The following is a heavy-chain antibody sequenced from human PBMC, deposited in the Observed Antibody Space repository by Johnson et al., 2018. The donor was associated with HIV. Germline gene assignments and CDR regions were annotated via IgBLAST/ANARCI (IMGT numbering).Heavy chain of an antibody. CDR1: GFTFDDYD. J-gene: IGHJ3*02. CDR3: ASPLIPGYYDFWPGACAI. CDR2: IGWSSGVL. V-gene: IGHV3-9*01. D-gene: IGHD3-3*01. Sequence: VQLVESGGGLGQPGGSLRLSCAASGFTFDDYDMHWVRQAPGKGLEWVSGIGWSSGVLAYADSVQGRFTISRDKAKHSLYLQLNGRRDEDTALYFCASPLIPGYYDFWPGACAIWGQGTMVAV.